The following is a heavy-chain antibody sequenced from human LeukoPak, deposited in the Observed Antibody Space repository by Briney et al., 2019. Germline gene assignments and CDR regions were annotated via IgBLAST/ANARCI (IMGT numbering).Heavy chain of an antibody. Sequence: GASVKVSCKASGYTFTGYYMHWVRQAPGQGLEWMGWINPNSGGTNYAQTFQGRVTMTRDTSISTAYMELSRLRSDDTAVYYCARLIPPDGDYSFWFDPWGQGTLVTVSS. CDR3: ARLIPPDGDYSFWFDP. CDR2: INPNSGGT. D-gene: IGHD4-17*01. CDR1: GYTFTGYY. V-gene: IGHV1-2*02. J-gene: IGHJ5*02.